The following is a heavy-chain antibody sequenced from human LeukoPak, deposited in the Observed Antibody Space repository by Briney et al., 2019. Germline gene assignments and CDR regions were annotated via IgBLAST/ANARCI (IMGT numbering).Heavy chain of an antibody. D-gene: IGHD3-9*01. CDR2: INPNSRGT. Sequence: ASVKVSCKASGYTFTDYYMHWVRQAPGQGLEWMGRINPNSRGTNYAQKFQGRVTMTRDTSISTTYMELSRLRSDDTAVYYCARGQHYDIMTGSYYWYMDVWGKGTTVTVSS. V-gene: IGHV1-2*06. CDR1: GYTFTDYY. CDR3: ARGQHYDIMTGSYYWYMDV. J-gene: IGHJ6*03.